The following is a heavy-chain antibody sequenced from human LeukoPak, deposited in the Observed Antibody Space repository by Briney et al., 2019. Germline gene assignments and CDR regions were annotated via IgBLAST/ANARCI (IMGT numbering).Heavy chain of an antibody. D-gene: IGHD6-19*01. Sequence: SETLSLTCTVSGGSVSSGSYYWSWIRQPPGKGLEWIGYFYYTGSTNYNPSLKSRVTISVDTSKNQFSLKLSSVTAADTAVYYCARRRVAGTEADYWGQGTLVTVSS. J-gene: IGHJ4*02. V-gene: IGHV4-61*01. CDR2: FYYTGST. CDR3: ARRRVAGTEADY. CDR1: GGSVSSGSYY.